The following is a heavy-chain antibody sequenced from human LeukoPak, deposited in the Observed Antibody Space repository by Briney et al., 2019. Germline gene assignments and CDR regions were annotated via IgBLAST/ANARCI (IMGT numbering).Heavy chain of an antibody. D-gene: IGHD3-22*01. CDR3: AREKYDSSGYYTDNYYFDY. CDR2: INWNGGSI. J-gene: IGHJ4*02. CDR1: GFTFDDYG. V-gene: IGHV3-20*04. Sequence: GRSLRLSCIASGFTFDDYGMTWVRQAPGKGLEWVSDINWNGGSIGYADSVKGRFTVSRDNAKNSLYLQMNSLRAENTAFYYCAREKYDSSGYYTDNYYFDYWGQGTLVTVSS.